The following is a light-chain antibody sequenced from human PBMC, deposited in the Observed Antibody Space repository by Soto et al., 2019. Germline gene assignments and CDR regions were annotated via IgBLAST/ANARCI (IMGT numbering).Light chain of an antibody. Sequence: DLPITQSPSSLSASVGDRVTITFRASQGISNYLAWYQQKPGKVPKLLIYAASTLQSGVPSRFSGSGSGTDFTLTISSLQPEDVATYYCQKYNRPQTFGQGTKV. CDR3: QKYNRPQT. V-gene: IGKV1-27*01. CDR2: AAS. CDR1: QGISNY. J-gene: IGKJ1*01.